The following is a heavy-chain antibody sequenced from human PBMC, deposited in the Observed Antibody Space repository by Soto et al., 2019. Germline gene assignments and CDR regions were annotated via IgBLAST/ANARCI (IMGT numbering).Heavy chain of an antibody. CDR3: AKRPRALLTSDY. Sequence: EVQLVDSGGGLVQPGGSLRLSCAASGFIFSNYVMSWVRQAPGKGLEWVSSISDSGVTSYYAESVEGLFTISRDNSKNTLYLQMNSLRAEDTAIYFCAKRPRALLTSDYLGPGALVTVSS. D-gene: IGHD1-26*01. V-gene: IGHV3-23*04. J-gene: IGHJ4*02. CDR2: ISDSGVTS. CDR1: GFIFSNYV.